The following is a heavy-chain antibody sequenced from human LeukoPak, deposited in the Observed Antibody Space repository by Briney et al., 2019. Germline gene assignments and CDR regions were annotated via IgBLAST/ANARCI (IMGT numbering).Heavy chain of an antibody. V-gene: IGHV3-23*01. CDR1: GFTFNNHA. Sequence: PGGSLRLSCTASGFTFNNHAMNWVRQAPGKGLEWVSSISGSGTNTYYADSVKGRFTISRDNSKNTLSLQMNSLRAEDTAIYYCTRSGYRHPYHFESWGQGTLVIVSS. CDR3: TRSGYRHPYHFES. CDR2: ISGSGTNT. J-gene: IGHJ4*02. D-gene: IGHD3-22*01.